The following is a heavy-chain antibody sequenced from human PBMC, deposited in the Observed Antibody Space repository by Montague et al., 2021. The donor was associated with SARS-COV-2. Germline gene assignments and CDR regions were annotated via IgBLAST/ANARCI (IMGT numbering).Heavy chain of an antibody. CDR3: AREAWFGDKTSASEYYGMDV. CDR1: GGSISSYY. V-gene: IGHV4-4*07. D-gene: IGHD3-10*01. CDR2: IYTSGST. Sequence: SETLSLTCTVSGGSISSYYWSLIRQPAGKGLEWIGRIYTSGSTNYNPSLTSRVTMSVDTSRNQFSLKLSPVTAADTAVYYCAREAWFGDKTSASEYYGMDVWGQGTTVTVSS. J-gene: IGHJ6*02.